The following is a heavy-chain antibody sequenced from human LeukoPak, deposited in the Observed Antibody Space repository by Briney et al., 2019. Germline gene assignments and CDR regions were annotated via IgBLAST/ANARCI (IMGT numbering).Heavy chain of an antibody. J-gene: IGHJ3*02. Sequence: GGSLRLSCAASGFTFSSYAMNWVRQAPGKGLEWVSYISSRYSTIYYADSVKGRFTISRDNAKNSLYLQMNSLRAEDTAVYYCAREYYDILSGYYKDAFDIWGQGTMVTVSS. CDR3: AREYYDILSGYYKDAFDI. CDR2: ISSRYSTI. CDR1: GFTFSSYA. D-gene: IGHD3-9*01. V-gene: IGHV3-48*04.